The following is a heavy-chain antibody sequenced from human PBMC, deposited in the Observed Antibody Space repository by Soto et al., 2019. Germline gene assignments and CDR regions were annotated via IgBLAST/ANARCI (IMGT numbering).Heavy chain of an antibody. J-gene: IGHJ5*02. CDR3: ASYDYYGSGSYPS. D-gene: IGHD3-10*01. CDR1: GGSFSGYY. V-gene: IGHV4-34*01. Sequence: SETLSLTCAAYGGSFSGYYWSWIRQPPGKGLEWIGEINHSGSTNYNPSLKSRVTISVDTSKNQFSLKLSSVTAADTAVYYCASYDYYGSGSYPSWGQGTPVTVSS. CDR2: INHSGST.